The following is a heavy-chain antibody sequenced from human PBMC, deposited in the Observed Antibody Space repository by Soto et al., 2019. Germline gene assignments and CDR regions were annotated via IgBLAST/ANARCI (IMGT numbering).Heavy chain of an antibody. CDR3: ARVPDR. V-gene: IGHV4-4*02. Sequence: SETLSLTCAVSGDSISSTFWWTWVRQPPGKGLEWIGEVYHSGSTRYNPSLRGRVTISVDKPNNQFSLKLSSVTGADTAVYYCARVPDRWGQGTLVTVS. CDR2: VYHSGST. D-gene: IGHD2-2*01. J-gene: IGHJ5*02. CDR1: GDSISSTFW.